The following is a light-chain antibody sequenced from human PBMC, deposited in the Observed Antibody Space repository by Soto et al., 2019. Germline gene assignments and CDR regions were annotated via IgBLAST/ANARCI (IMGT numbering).Light chain of an antibody. CDR2: DAS. J-gene: IGKJ1*01. V-gene: IGKV1-13*02. CDR3: QQYNSLWT. Sequence: AIQMTQSPSSLSASVGDRVTITCRASQGIRNDLGWYQQKPGKAPKLLIYDASTLESGVPSRFSGSGSGTEFTLTISSLQPDDVATYYCQQYNSLWTFGQGTKVDIK. CDR1: QGIRND.